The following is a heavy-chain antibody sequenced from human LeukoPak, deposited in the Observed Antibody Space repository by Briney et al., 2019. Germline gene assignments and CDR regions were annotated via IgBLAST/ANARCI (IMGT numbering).Heavy chain of an antibody. CDR1: GFTVSSNY. CDR2: ISGSGGST. J-gene: IGHJ4*02. CDR3: AKDRTDRGY. V-gene: IGHV3-23*01. Sequence: GGSLRLSCAASGFTVSSNYMSWVRQAPGKGLEWVSAISGSGGSTYYADSVKGRFTISRDDSKNTLYLQMNSLRAEDTAVYYCAKDRTDRGYWGQGTLVTVSS. D-gene: IGHD2-15*01.